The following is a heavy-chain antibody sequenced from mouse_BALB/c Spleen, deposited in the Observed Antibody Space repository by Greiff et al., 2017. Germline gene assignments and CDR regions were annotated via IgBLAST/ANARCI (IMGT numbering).Heavy chain of an antibody. Sequence: EVKLMESGGGLVQPGGSLRPSCATSGFTFTDYYMSWVRQPPGKALEWLGFIRNKANGYTTEYSASVKGRFTISRDNSQSILYLQMNTLRAEDSATYYCARDPTGGGFDYWGQGTTLTVSS. V-gene: IGHV7-3*02. D-gene: IGHD4-1*01. J-gene: IGHJ2*01. CDR2: IRNKANGYTT. CDR1: GFTFTDYY. CDR3: ARDPTGGGFDY.